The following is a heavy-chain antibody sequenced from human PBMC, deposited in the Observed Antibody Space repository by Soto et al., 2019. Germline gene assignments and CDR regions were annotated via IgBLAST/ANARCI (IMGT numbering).Heavy chain of an antibody. D-gene: IGHD2-2*01. CDR3: EKDSLGSSNVFDV. Sequence: SLRLACAASGFTVSSYGMHWVGKAPGKGLQWVAFISYDGSSKNYVESVKGRFFISRDKVNNMVYLHMNSLRAEDTAIYYCEKDSLGSSNVFDVCGRGTVVTVSS. J-gene: IGHJ3*01. V-gene: IGHV3-30*18. CDR2: ISYDGSSK. CDR1: GFTVSSYG.